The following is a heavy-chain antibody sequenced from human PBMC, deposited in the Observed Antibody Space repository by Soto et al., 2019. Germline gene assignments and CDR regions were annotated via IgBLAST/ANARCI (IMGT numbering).Heavy chain of an antibody. V-gene: IGHV3-23*01. Sequence: SCKASGFSFGTFVMTWFRQAPGGGLEWVASITDSGYTASYAETVEGRFTVSRDNSKNKLHLQMNDLRAEDTATYYCAKNGQWLATPPEAWGQGTLVTVSS. J-gene: IGHJ4*02. CDR3: AKNGQWLATPPEA. CDR2: ITDSGYTA. CDR1: GFSFGTFV. D-gene: IGHD6-19*01.